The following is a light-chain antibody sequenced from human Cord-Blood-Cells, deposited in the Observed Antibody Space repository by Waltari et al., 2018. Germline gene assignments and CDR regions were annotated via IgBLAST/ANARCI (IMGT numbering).Light chain of an antibody. V-gene: IGKV3-20*01. CDR3: QQYGSSPRT. J-gene: IGKJ2*01. CDR1: QSVSSSY. Sequence: EIVLTQSPGTLSFSPGERATLPCRASQSVSSSYLAWYQQKPGQAPRLLIYGASRRATGIPDRFSGSGSGTDFTLTISRLEPEDFAVYYCQQYGSSPRTFGQGTKLEIK. CDR2: GAS.